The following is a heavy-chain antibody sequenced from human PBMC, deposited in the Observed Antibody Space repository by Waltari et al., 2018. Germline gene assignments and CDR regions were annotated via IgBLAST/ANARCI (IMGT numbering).Heavy chain of an antibody. CDR1: GFTFSSYG. Sequence: QVQLVQSGGGVVQPGRSLRLSCAASGFTFSSYGMHWVRQAPGKGLEWVAVISYDGSNKYYADSVKGRFTISRDNSKNTLYLEMNSLRDEDTAVYYCAKTLGNGVVIALGKYYFDYWGQGTLVTVSS. J-gene: IGHJ4*02. D-gene: IGHD3-3*01. CDR3: AKTLGNGVVIALGKYYFDY. CDR2: ISYDGSNK. V-gene: IGHV3-30*18.